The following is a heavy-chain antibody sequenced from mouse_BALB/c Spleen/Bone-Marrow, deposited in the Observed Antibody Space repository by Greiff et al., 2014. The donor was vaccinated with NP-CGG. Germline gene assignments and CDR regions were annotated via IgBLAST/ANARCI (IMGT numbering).Heavy chain of an antibody. CDR3: ARDRGVQGYAMDY. Sequence: EVKLEESGGGLVKPGGSLKLSCAASGFTFSDYYMYWVRQTPEKRLEWVATISDGGIYIYLPDSVRGRYTISRDDAKNNLYMQMSSPKSEDRAMYYDARDRGVQGYAMDYWGQGTSVTVA. V-gene: IGHV5-4*02. J-gene: IGHJ4*01. CDR1: GFTFSDYY. CDR2: ISDGGIYI.